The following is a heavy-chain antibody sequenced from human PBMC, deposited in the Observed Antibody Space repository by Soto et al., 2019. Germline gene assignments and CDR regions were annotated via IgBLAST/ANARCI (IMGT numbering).Heavy chain of an antibody. V-gene: IGHV2-70*01. CDR1: GFSLSTSGMC. CDR2: IDWDDDK. CDR3: TRYSPRTHFEH. D-gene: IGHD2-15*01. J-gene: IGHJ4*02. Sequence: SGPTLVNPTQTLTLTCTFSGFSLSTSGMCVSWIREPPGNALEWLALIDWDDDKYYSTSLKTRLTISKDTSKNQVVLTITNRYPVDTATCCCTRYSPRTHFEHWGQGPLGNGSS.